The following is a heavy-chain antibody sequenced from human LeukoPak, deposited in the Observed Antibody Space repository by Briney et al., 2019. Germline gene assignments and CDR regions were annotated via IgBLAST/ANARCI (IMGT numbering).Heavy chain of an antibody. Sequence: PGGSLRLSCAASGFSFSNYVMTWVRQDPGKGLEWVSGISSNSGTTYYADSVKGRFTISRDNSKNTLYLQMNSLRAEDTAVYYCAKRVHSASWYAAFDYWGQGTLVTVSS. J-gene: IGHJ4*02. CDR3: AKRVHSASWYAAFDY. V-gene: IGHV3-23*01. CDR2: ISSNSGTT. CDR1: GFSFSNYV. D-gene: IGHD6-13*01.